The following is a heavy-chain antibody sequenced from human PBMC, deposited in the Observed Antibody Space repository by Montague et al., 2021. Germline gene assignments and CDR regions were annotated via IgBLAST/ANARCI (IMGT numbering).Heavy chain of an antibody. D-gene: IGHD3-10*01. CDR2: TYYRSTWYT. J-gene: IGHJ4*02. CDR1: GDSVSNNNAA. Sequence: CAISGDSVSNNNAAWNWIRESPSRGLEWLGRTYYRSTWYTDYAVSVKGRIAFNPDTSKNQFSLQLNSVTPEDTAVYYCAREGVGDLLFSFDSWGQGTLVTVSS. CDR3: AREGVGDLLFSFDS. V-gene: IGHV6-1*01.